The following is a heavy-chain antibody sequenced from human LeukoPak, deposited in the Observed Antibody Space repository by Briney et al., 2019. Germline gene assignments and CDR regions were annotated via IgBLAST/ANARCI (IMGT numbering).Heavy chain of an antibody. CDR2: ISSSSSTI. CDR1: GFTFSSYS. J-gene: IGHJ4*02. CDR3: ARDVVVGEGSFDY. D-gene: IGHD2-15*01. Sequence: GGSLRPSCAASGFTFSSYSMTWVRQAPGKGLEWISYISSSSSTIYYAGSVKGRFTISRDNDMNSLYLQMNSLRDEDTAVYYCARDVVVGEGSFDYWGQGTLVTVSS. V-gene: IGHV3-48*02.